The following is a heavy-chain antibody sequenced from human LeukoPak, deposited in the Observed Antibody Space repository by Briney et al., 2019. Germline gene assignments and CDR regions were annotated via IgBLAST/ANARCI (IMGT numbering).Heavy chain of an antibody. J-gene: IGHJ5*02. V-gene: IGHV6-1*01. CDR3: ARDKVHQNFDH. CDR1: GDSVSSNTAA. CDR2: TYYRSKWYN. D-gene: IGHD2-2*01. Sequence: SQTLSLTCDISGDSVSSNTAAWNWIRPSPWRGLEWLGRTYYRSKWYNDYALSVKSRITINPDTSKNQFSLQLNSVTPEDTAVYYCARDKVHQNFDHWGQGTLVTVSS.